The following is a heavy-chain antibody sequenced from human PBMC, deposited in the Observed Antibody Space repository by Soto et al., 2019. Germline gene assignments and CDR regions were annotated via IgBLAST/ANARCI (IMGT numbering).Heavy chain of an antibody. Sequence: QVQLVQSGAEVKKPGSSVKVSCKASGGTFSSYAISWVRQAPGQGLEWMGGIIPIFGTANYAQKVQGRVTITADESTSTAYMQLSSLRSEDTAVYYCARDSLLTTVTTSPFDYWGQGTMVTVSS. J-gene: IGHJ4*02. D-gene: IGHD4-17*01. CDR1: GGTFSSYA. CDR2: IIPIFGTA. V-gene: IGHV1-69*01. CDR3: ARDSLLTTVTTSPFDY.